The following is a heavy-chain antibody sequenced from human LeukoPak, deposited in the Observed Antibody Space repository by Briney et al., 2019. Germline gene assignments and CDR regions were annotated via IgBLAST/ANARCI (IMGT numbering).Heavy chain of an antibody. Sequence: GASVKVSCKVSGYTLTELSMHWVRQAPGQGLEWMGWISAYNGNTNYAQKLQGRVTMTTDTSTSTAYMELRSLRSDDTAVYYCARDHTYYYGSAFDIWGQGTVVTVSS. J-gene: IGHJ3*02. CDR2: ISAYNGNT. CDR1: GYTLTELS. D-gene: IGHD3-10*01. V-gene: IGHV1-18*01. CDR3: ARDHTYYYGSAFDI.